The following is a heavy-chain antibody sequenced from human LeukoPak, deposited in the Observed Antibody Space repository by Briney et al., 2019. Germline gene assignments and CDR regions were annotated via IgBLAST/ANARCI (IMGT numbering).Heavy chain of an antibody. Sequence: PSETLSLTCTVSGGSISSYYWSWIRQPPGKGLEWIGYAYYTGSSNYNPSLKSRVTMSVHTSEKEFSLKLTSVTAADTAMYYCASGYSKYAEFRYWGQGTLVTVSS. CDR1: GGSISSYY. D-gene: IGHD4-4*01. J-gene: IGHJ1*01. CDR2: AYYTGSS. CDR3: ASGYSKYAEFRY. V-gene: IGHV4-59*01.